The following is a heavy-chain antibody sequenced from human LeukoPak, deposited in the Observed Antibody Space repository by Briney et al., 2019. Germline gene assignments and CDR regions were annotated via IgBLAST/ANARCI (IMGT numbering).Heavy chain of an antibody. CDR1: GGSFSGYY. D-gene: IGHD3-16*02. Sequence: SETLSLTCAVYGGSFSGYYWSWLRQPPGKGLEWIGEINHSGSTNYNPSLKSRVTISVDTSKNQFSLKLSSVTAADTAVYYCARGSPDFMITFGGVIVYYFDYWGQGTLVTVSS. CDR2: INHSGST. V-gene: IGHV4-34*01. J-gene: IGHJ4*02. CDR3: ARGSPDFMITFGGVIVYYFDY.